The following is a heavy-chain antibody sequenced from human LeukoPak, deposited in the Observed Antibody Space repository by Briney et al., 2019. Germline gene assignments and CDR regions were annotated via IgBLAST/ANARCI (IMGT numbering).Heavy chain of an antibody. CDR2: TYYRSKWYN. J-gene: IGHJ3*02. D-gene: IGHD1-1*01. Sequence: SQTLSLTCAISGDSVSSNSAAWTWIRQSPSRGLEWLGRTYYRSKWYNDYAVSVKSRITINPDTSKNQFSLQLNSVTPEDTAVYYCAREVQRVADAFDIWGQGTMVTVSS. CDR1: GDSVSSNSAA. V-gene: IGHV6-1*01. CDR3: AREVQRVADAFDI.